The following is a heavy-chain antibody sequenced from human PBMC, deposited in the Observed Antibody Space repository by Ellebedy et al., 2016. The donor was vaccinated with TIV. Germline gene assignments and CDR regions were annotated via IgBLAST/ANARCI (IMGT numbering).Heavy chain of an antibody. Sequence: GESLKISXAASGFTFSNYWMAWVRQAPGKGLEWVANIKQDGSEKYYVGSVKGRFTISRDNAKNSLYLQMNSLRAEDTAVYYCVRAIGTSSSYWGQGTLVTVSS. CDR3: VRAIGTSSSY. CDR2: IKQDGSEK. J-gene: IGHJ4*02. V-gene: IGHV3-7*01. CDR1: GFTFSNYW. D-gene: IGHD6-6*01.